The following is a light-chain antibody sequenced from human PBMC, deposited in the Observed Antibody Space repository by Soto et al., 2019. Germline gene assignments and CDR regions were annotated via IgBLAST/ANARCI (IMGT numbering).Light chain of an antibody. CDR3: QQYYNTPLT. CDR2: WAS. CDR1: QSSLYSSNNKKY. Sequence: IVVTQSPDSLALSLGEMSTINCKSSQSSLYSSNNKKYLAWYQQKQREHYKLVIYWASTRESGVPARLGGSGSGNDLTLTISRLQAEDVAVYYCQQYYNTPLTFGGGTKVDI. V-gene: IGKV4-1*01. J-gene: IGKJ4*01.